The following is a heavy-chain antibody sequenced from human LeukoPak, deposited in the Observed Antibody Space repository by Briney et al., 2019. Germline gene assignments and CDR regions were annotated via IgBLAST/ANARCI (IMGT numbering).Heavy chain of an antibody. CDR3: ARPDDYGVNWFDP. CDR1: GGSISSSSYY. Sequence: SETLSLTCTVSGGSISSSSYYWGWIRQPPGKGLAWIGSIYYSGSTYYNPSLKSRVTIFVDTSKNQFSLKLSSVTAADTAVYYCARPDDYGVNWFDPWGQGTLVTVSS. D-gene: IGHD4-17*01. V-gene: IGHV4-39*01. J-gene: IGHJ5*02. CDR2: IYYSGST.